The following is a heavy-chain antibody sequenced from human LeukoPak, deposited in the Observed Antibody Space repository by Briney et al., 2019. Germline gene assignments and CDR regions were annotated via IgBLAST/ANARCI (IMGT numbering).Heavy chain of an antibody. CDR3: ARDGEQWLVKDDSRGGYYYYGMDV. J-gene: IGHJ6*02. V-gene: IGHV1-2*02. D-gene: IGHD6-19*01. CDR1: GYTFTGYY. Sequence: ASVKVSCKASGYTFTGYYMHWVRQAPGQGLEWMGWINPNSGGTNYAQKFQGRVTMTRDTSISTAYVELSRLRSDDTAVYYCARDGEQWLVKDDSRGGYYYYGMDVWGQGTTVTVSS. CDR2: INPNSGGT.